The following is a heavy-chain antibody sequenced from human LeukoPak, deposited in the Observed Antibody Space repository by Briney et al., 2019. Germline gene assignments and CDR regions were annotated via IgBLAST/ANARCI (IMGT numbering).Heavy chain of an antibody. J-gene: IGHJ4*02. Sequence: GASVKVSCKASGYTFTSYGISWVRQAPGQGLEWMGWISAYNGNTNYAQELQGRVTMTTDTSTSSAYMELRSLRSDDTAVYYCARDWSGDIVAATAFDYWGQGTLVTVSS. D-gene: IGHD6-13*01. V-gene: IGHV1-18*04. CDR2: ISAYNGNT. CDR1: GYTFTSYG. CDR3: ARDWSGDIVAATAFDY.